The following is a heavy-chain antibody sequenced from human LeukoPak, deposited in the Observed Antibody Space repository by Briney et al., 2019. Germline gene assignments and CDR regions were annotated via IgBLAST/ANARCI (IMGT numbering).Heavy chain of an antibody. J-gene: IGHJ4*02. V-gene: IGHV3-21*01. CDR2: VSSSSSYI. CDR1: GFTFSSYS. D-gene: IGHD5-24*01. Sequence: GRSLRLSCAASGFTFSSYSMNWVRQAPGKGLEWVSSVSSSSSYIYYADSVKGRFTISRDNAKNSLYLQMNSLRAEDTAVYYCARETGYRTYYFDYWGQGTLVTVSS. CDR3: ARETGYRTYYFDY.